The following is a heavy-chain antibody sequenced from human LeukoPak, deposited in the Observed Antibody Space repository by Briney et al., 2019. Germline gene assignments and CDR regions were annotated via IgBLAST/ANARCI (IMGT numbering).Heavy chain of an antibody. CDR2: ISGSGGST. V-gene: IGHV3-23*01. CDR1: GFTFSSYA. CDR3: AKVLGVVVPAAMGVNFDY. D-gene: IGHD2-2*01. J-gene: IGHJ4*02. Sequence: GGSLRLSCAASGFTFSSYAMSWVRQAPGKGLEWVSAISGSGGSTYYADSVKGRFTISRDNSKNTLHLQMNSLRAEDTAVYYCAKVLGVVVPAAMGVNFDYWGQGTLVTVSS.